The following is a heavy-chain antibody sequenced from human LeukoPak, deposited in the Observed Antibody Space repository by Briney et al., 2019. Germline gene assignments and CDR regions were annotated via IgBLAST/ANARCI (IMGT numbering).Heavy chain of an antibody. Sequence: GRSLRLSCAASGFTFSSYGMHWVRQAPGKGLEWVAVISYDGSNKYYADSVKGRSTISRDNSKNTLYLQMNSLRAEDTAVYYCAKESSRYGDYQVSDYWGQGTLVTVSS. V-gene: IGHV3-30*18. CDR2: ISYDGSNK. CDR1: GFTFSSYG. CDR3: AKESSRYGDYQVSDY. J-gene: IGHJ4*02. D-gene: IGHD4-17*01.